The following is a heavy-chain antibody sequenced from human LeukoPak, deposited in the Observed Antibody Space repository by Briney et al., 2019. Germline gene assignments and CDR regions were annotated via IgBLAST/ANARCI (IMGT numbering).Heavy chain of an antibody. CDR1: GGSFSGYY. J-gene: IGHJ4*02. V-gene: IGHV4-34*01. CDR2: FNHSGRT. CDR3: ARGSNYYYGSGSYYTRKYYFDY. D-gene: IGHD3-10*01. Sequence: AETLSLTCAVYGGSFSGYYWSWIRQPPGKGLEWIGEFNHSGRTNYNPSLKSRVTISVDTSKNQFSLKLSSVTAADTAVYYCARGSNYYYGSGSYYTRKYYFDYWGQGTLVTVSS.